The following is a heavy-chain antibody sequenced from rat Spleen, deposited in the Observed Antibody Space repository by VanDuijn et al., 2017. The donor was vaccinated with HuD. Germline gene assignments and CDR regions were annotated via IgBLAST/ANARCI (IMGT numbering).Heavy chain of an antibody. CDR3: ATENWDPYYWYFDF. D-gene: IGHD5-1*01. V-gene: IGHV5-17*01. CDR1: GFTFSDYA. CDR2: IIDDGSST. J-gene: IGHJ1*01. Sequence: EVQLVESGGGLVQPGRSLKLSCVASGFTFSDYAMAWVRQAPKKGLEWVASIIDDGSSTYYPDSVKGRFTISRDNAKSTLYLQMDSLRSEDTATYYCATENWDPYYWYFDFWGPGTMVTVSS.